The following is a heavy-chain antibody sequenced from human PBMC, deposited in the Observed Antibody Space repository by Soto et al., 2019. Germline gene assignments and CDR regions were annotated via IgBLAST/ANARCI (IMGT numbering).Heavy chain of an antibody. V-gene: IGHV4-59*01. D-gene: IGHD3-3*01. CDR1: GGSISSYY. CDR2: IYYSGST. J-gene: IGHJ5*02. CDR3: ARGYTIFGVVTLFDP. Sequence: PSETLSLTCTVSGGSISSYYWSWIRQPPGKGLEWIGYIYYSGSTNYNPSLKSRVTISVDTSKNQFSLKLSSVTAADTAVYYCARGYTIFGVVTLFDPWGQGTLVTVSS.